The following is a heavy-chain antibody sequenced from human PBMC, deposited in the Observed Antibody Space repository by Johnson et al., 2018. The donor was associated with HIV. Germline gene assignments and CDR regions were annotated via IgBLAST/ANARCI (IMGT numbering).Heavy chain of an antibody. J-gene: IGHJ3*02. V-gene: IGHV3-11*01. Sequence: QEKLVESGGGLIQPGGSLRLSCAASGFTVSSNYMSWVRQAPGKGLEWVSYISSSGSIIYSADSMQGRFTNSRDNAKNSLYLQMNSLRAEDTAFYYCARSRGGSSEDAFDIWGQGTMVTVSS. CDR3: ARSRGGSSEDAFDI. CDR2: ISSSGSII. CDR1: GFTVSSNY. D-gene: IGHD1-26*01.